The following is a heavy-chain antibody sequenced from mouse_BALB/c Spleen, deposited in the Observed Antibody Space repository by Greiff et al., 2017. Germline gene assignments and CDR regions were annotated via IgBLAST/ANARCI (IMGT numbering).Heavy chain of an antibody. Sequence: EVQRVESGPGLVKPSQSLSLTCSVTGYSITSGYYWNWIRQFPGNKLEWMGYISYDGSNNYNPSLKNRISITRDTSKNQFFLKLNSVTTEDTATYYCARVGGYYYFDYWGQGTTLTVSS. CDR2: ISYDGSN. D-gene: IGHD2-12*01. J-gene: IGHJ2*01. CDR3: ARVGGYYYFDY. V-gene: IGHV3-6*02. CDR1: GYSITSGYY.